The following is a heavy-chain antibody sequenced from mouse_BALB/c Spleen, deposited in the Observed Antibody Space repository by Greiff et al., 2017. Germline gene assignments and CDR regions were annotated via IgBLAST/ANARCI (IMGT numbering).Heavy chain of an antibody. CDR2: ISDGGSYT. Sequence: EVKLVESGGGLVKPGGSLKLSCAASGFTFSDYYMYWVRQTPEKRLEWVATISDGGSYTYYPDSVKGRFTISRDNAKNNLYLQMSSLKSEDTAMYYCARGRWFFAYWGQGTLVTVSA. CDR1: GFTFSDYY. V-gene: IGHV5-4*02. D-gene: IGHD2-3*01. CDR3: ARGRWFFAY. J-gene: IGHJ3*01.